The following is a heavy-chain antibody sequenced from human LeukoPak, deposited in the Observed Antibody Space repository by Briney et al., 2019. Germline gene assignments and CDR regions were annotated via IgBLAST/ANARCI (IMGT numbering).Heavy chain of an antibody. CDR1: GYSFTSYW. V-gene: IGHV5-51*01. J-gene: IGHJ4*02. Sequence: GESLKISCKGSGYSFTSYWIGWVRQMPGKGLEWMGIIYPGDSDTRYSPSFQGQVTISTDKSISTAYLQWSSLKASDTAMNYCAMQGVYSDYVVDYWGQGTLVTVSS. D-gene: IGHD5-12*01. CDR2: IYPGDSDT. CDR3: AMQGVYSDYVVDY.